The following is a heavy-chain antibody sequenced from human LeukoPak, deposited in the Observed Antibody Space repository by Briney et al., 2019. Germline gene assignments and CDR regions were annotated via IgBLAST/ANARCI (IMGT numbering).Heavy chain of an antibody. J-gene: IGHJ4*02. CDR1: GYTFTTYG. CDR3: ARDGVYYYDSSGYLIVPYYFDY. Sequence: ASVTVSCTASGYTFTTYGITWVRQAPGQGLDWMGWISANNGNTNYAQKLQGRVTMTRDTSTSTVYMELSSLRSEDTAVYYCARDGVYYYDSSGYLIVPYYFDYWGQGTLVTVSS. D-gene: IGHD3-22*01. CDR2: ISANNGNT. V-gene: IGHV1-18*01.